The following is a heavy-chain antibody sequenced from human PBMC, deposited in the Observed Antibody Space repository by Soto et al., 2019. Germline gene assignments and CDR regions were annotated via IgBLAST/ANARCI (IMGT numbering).Heavy chain of an antibody. CDR3: AKEIIVVVVAAKNWFDP. CDR1: GFTFSSYA. D-gene: IGHD2-15*01. Sequence: GGSLRLSCAASGFTFSSYAMSWVRQAPGKGLEWVSAISGSGGSTYYADSVKGRFTISRDNSKNTLYLQMNSLRAEDTAVDYCAKEIIVVVVAAKNWFDPWGQGTLVTVSS. V-gene: IGHV3-23*01. J-gene: IGHJ5*02. CDR2: ISGSGGST.